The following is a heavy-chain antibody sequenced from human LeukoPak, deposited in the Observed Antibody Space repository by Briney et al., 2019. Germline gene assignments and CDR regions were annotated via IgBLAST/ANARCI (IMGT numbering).Heavy chain of an antibody. CDR3: ATGTRGRRFGEFYYYYGMDV. V-gene: IGHV1-8*01. CDR1: GYTFTSYD. J-gene: IGHJ6*02. D-gene: IGHD3-10*01. CDR2: MNPNSGNT. Sequence: ASVKVSCKASGYTFTSYDINWVRQATGQGLEWMGWMNPNSGNTGYAQKFQGRVTMTRNTSISTAYMELSSLRSEDTAVYYCATGTRGRRFGEFYYYYGMDVWGQGTTVTVSS.